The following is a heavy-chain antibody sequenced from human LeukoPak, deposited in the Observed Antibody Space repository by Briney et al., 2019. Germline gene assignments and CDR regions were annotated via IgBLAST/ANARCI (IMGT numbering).Heavy chain of an antibody. Sequence: SETLSLTCAVYGGSFSDYHWGWIRQPPGKGLEWIGEINHSGSTNYNPSLKSRVTIPVDTSKNQFSLKLSFVTAADTAVYYCARGRYNYYHGMDVWGQGTTVTVSS. CDR3: ARGRYNYYHGMDV. CDR1: GGSFSDYH. V-gene: IGHV4-34*01. CDR2: INHSGST. J-gene: IGHJ6*02.